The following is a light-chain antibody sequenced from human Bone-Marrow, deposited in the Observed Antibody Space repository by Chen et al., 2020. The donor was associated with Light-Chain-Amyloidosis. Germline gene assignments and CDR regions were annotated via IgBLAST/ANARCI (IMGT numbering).Light chain of an antibody. CDR3: QVCDRRSDRPV. Sequence: SYVLTQPSSVSVAPGQTATIACGGNNIGSTSVHWYQQTPGQAPPLVVYDDSDRPSGIPERLSGSDSATTATLTISGVEAGDEADYYCQVCDRRSDRPVFGGGTKLTVL. J-gene: IGLJ3*02. CDR1: NIGSTS. V-gene: IGLV3-21*02. CDR2: DDS.